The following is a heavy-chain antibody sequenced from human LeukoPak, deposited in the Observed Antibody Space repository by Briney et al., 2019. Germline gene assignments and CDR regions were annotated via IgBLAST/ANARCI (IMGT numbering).Heavy chain of an antibody. J-gene: IGHJ4*02. CDR3: AKPQAFGVMVRGVIIASPFDY. V-gene: IGHV3-30*18. D-gene: IGHD3-10*01. CDR2: ISYDGSNK. Sequence: GGSLRLSCAASGFTFSSYSMHWVRQAPGKGLEWVAVISYDGSNKYYADSVKGRFTIPRDNSKNTLYLQMNSLRAEDTAVYYCAKPQAFGVMVRGVIIASPFDYWGQGTLVTVSS. CDR1: GFTFSSYS.